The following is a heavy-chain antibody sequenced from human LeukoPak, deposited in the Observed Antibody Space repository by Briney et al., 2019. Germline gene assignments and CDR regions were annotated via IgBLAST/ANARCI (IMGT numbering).Heavy chain of an antibody. Sequence: TGESLKISCKASGYTFTGDWIGWVRTMPGKGLECVGIIYPGDSDTRYSPSFQGQVTISADKSISTAYLQWNSLKASDTAMYYCARSLGDYYDSSGYADYWGQGTLATVSS. CDR3: ARSLGDYYDSSGYADY. D-gene: IGHD3-22*01. J-gene: IGHJ4*02. CDR2: IYPGDSDT. V-gene: IGHV5-51*01. CDR1: GYTFTGDW.